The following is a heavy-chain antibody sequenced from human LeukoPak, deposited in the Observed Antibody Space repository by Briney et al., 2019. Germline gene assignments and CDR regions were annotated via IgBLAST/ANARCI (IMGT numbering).Heavy chain of an antibody. J-gene: IGHJ4*02. V-gene: IGHV4-59*01. CDR2: IYYSGST. Sequence: SETLSLTCTVSGGSISSYYWSWIRQPPGKGLEWIGYIYYSGSTNYNSSLKSRVTISVDTSENQFSLKLSFVTAADTAVYYCARAPRGYSYDFDYWGQGTLVTVSS. CDR1: GGSISSYY. CDR3: ARAPRGYSYDFDY. D-gene: IGHD5-18*01.